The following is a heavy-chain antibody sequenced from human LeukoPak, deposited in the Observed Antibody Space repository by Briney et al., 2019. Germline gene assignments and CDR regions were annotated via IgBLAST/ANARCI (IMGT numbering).Heavy chain of an antibody. Sequence: SVKVSCKASGFTFTSSAMQWVRQARGQRLEWIGWIVVGSGNTNYAQKFQERVTITRDMSTSTAYMELSSLRSEDTAVYYCAASLEELATIAPPLYGMDVWGQGTTVTVSS. D-gene: IGHD5-12*01. CDR2: IVVGSGNT. CDR1: GFTFTSSA. CDR3: AASLEELATIAPPLYGMDV. J-gene: IGHJ6*02. V-gene: IGHV1-58*02.